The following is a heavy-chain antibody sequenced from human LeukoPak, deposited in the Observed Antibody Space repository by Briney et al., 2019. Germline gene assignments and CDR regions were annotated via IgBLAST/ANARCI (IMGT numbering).Heavy chain of an antibody. CDR3: AAGTAADY. V-gene: IGHV3-11*03. CDR2: ISASSSYT. J-gene: IGHJ4*02. CDR1: GIPFSDYY. Sequence: GGSLRLSCVVSGIPFSDYYMNWIRQPPGKGLEWISYISASSSYTDYADSVKGRFTISRDNAQNALFLQMNRLRVEDTAVYYCAAGTAADYWGQGTLVTVSS. D-gene: IGHD6-13*01.